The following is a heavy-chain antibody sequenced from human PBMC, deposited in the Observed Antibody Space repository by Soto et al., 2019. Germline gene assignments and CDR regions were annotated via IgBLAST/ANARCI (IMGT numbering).Heavy chain of an antibody. D-gene: IGHD1-1*01. CDR2: ISAHNDNT. J-gene: IGHJ4*02. CDR3: ARGRYGDY. V-gene: IGHV1-18*01. CDR1: GYTCTTYG. Sequence: QVHLVQSGAEVRKPGASVKVSCKGSGYTCTTYGITWVRQAPGQGLEWMGWISAHNDNTNYAQKVQGRVTVTRDTSTSTAYMELRNLRSDDTAVYYCARGRYGDYWGQGALVTVSS.